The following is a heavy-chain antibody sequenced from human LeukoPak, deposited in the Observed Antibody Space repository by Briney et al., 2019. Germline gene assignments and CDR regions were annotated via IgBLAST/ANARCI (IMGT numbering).Heavy chain of an antibody. V-gene: IGHV4-61*02. J-gene: IGHJ4*02. CDR3: ARDLGGIAAAGTVKSEYYFDY. D-gene: IGHD6-13*01. CDR2: IYTSGST. Sequence: SQTLSLTCTVSGGSISSGSYYWSWIRQPAGKGLEWIGRIYTSGSTNYNPSLKSRVTVSVDTSKNQFSLKLSSVTAADTAVYYCARDLGGIAAAGTVKSEYYFDYWGQGTLVTVSS. CDR1: GGSISSGSYY.